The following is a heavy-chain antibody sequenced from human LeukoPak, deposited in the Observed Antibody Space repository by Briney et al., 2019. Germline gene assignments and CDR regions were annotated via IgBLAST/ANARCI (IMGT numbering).Heavy chain of an antibody. CDR1: GYSISSGYY. CDR2: IYTSGST. J-gene: IGHJ6*03. D-gene: IGHD2-2*01. Sequence: SETLSLTCAVSGYSISSGYYWGWIRQPAGKGLEWIWRIYTSGSTNYNPSLKSRVTMSVDTSKNQFSLKLSSVTAADTAVYYCARDHQLHSRTYYYYYMDVWGKGTTVTVSS. V-gene: IGHV4-4*07. CDR3: ARDHQLHSRTYYYYYMDV.